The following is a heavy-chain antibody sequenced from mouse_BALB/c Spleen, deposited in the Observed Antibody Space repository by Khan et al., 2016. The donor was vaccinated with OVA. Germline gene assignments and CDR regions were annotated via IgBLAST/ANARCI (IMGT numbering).Heavy chain of an antibody. CDR3: ARDGTYYRNDGCFAY. Sequence: QMQLEVSGAELARPGASVKMSCKASGYTFTSYTIHWIKQRPGPGLEWIGYINPSSGYTNYNQKFKDKATLTADKSSTTAYMQLSSLSSDDSAVYYCARDGTYYRNDGCFAYWGQGTLVTVAA. V-gene: IGHV1-4*01. CDR2: INPSSGYT. CDR1: GYTFTSYT. D-gene: IGHD2-14*01. J-gene: IGHJ3*01.